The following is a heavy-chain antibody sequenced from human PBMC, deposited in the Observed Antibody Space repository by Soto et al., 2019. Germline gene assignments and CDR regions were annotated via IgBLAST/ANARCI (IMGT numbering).Heavy chain of an antibody. CDR1: GFTFSNFA. CDR2: ISSTGASI. CDR3: ARASIGAAGTKYYFDY. Sequence: EVQLAESGGGLVQPGGSLRLSCAASGFTFSNFAVHWVRQAPGKGPEFVSGISSTGASIFYADSVKGRVTISRDNSKNTVNLQMGSLNPADTAVYYCARASIGAAGTKYYFDYWGRGTLVTVSS. V-gene: IGHV3-64*07. D-gene: IGHD6-13*01. J-gene: IGHJ4*02.